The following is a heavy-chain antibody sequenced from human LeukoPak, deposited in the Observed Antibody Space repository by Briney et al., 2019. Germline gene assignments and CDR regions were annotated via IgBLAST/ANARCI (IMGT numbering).Heavy chain of an antibody. CDR1: GYTLTELS. J-gene: IGHJ5*02. D-gene: IGHD6-6*01. CDR3: ATDREGSSYWFDP. CDR2: FDPEDGET. V-gene: IGHV1-24*01. Sequence: ASVKVSCKVSGYTLTELSMHWVRQAPGKGLEWMGGFDPEDGETIYAQKFQGRDTMTEDTSIDTAYMELSSLRSEDTAVYYCATDREGSSYWFDPWGQGTLVTVSS.